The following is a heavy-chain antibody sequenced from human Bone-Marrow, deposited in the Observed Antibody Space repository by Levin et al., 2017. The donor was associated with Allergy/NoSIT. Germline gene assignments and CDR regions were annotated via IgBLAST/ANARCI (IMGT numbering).Heavy chain of an antibody. V-gene: IGHV3-9*01. CDR2: ISWNSGSI. D-gene: IGHD2-15*01. CDR3: AKDMRSGGSQAFDY. J-gene: IGHJ4*02. CDR1: GFTFDDYA. Sequence: PGESLKISCAASGFTFDDYAMHWVRQAPGKGLEWVSGISWNSGSIGYADSVKGRFTISRDNAKNSLYLQMNSLRAEDTALYYCAKDMRSGGSQAFDYWGQGTLVTVSS.